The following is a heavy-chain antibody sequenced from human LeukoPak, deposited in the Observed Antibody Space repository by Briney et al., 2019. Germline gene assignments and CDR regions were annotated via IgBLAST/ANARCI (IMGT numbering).Heavy chain of an antibody. J-gene: IGHJ6*03. V-gene: IGHV1-2*02. D-gene: IGHD2-8*02. CDR1: GYTFTGHY. Sequence: RASVKVSCKASGYTFTGHYMHWVRQAPGQGLEWMGWINPNSGGTNYAQKFQGRVTMTRDTSISTAYMELSSLRSEDTAVYYCARAPTGASPTGYDYYYMDVWGKGTTVTISS. CDR3: ARAPTGASPTGYDYYYMDV. CDR2: INPNSGGT.